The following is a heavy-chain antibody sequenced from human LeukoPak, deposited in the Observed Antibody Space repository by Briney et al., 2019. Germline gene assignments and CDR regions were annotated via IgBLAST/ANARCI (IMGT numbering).Heavy chain of an antibody. V-gene: IGHV4-38-2*02. Sequence: SETLSLTCTVSGYSISSGYYWGWIRQPPGKGLEWIGSIYHSGSTYYNPSLKSRVTISVDTSKNQFSLKLSSVTAADTVVYYCARGRAYYYDSSGYYYVGNYYMDVWGKGTTVTVSS. CDR2: IYHSGST. J-gene: IGHJ6*03. CDR3: ARGRAYYYDSSGYYYVGNYYMDV. CDR1: GYSISSGYY. D-gene: IGHD3-22*01.